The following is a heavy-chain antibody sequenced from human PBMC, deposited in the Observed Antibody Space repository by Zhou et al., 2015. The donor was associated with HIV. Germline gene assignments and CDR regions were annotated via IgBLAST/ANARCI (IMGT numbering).Heavy chain of an antibody. J-gene: IGHJ3*02. Sequence: QVQLVQSGAEVKKPGSSVKVSCKASGGTFSSYAISWVRQAPGQGLEWMGGIIPIFGTANYAQKFQGRVTITADKSTSTAYMELSSLRSEDTAVYYCARGSSGGSSGYHDAFDIWGQGTMVTVSS. CDR3: ARGSSGGSSGYHDAFDI. CDR2: IIPIFGTA. V-gene: IGHV1-69*06. D-gene: IGHD3-22*01. CDR1: GGTFSSYA.